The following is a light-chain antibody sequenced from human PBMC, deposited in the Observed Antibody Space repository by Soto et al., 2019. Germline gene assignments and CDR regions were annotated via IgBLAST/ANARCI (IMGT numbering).Light chain of an antibody. V-gene: IGKV1-5*03. Sequence: DLQLTESPSTLSESVGDRVTITCRASERFTNWVAWYQQETGKAPNLLIYKASTIESGVPPRCSSSGAGTEFTITISSLQPADFAAYYYQQYNSYSRTFGQGTKVDIK. CDR1: ERFTNW. CDR2: KAS. J-gene: IGKJ1*01. CDR3: QQYNSYSRT.